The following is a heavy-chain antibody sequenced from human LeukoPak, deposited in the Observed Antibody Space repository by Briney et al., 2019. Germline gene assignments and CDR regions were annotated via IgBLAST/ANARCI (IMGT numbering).Heavy chain of an antibody. CDR2: ISSSSSSI. CDR3: ARADFWSGYYMDY. V-gene: IGHV3-48*01. J-gene: IGHJ4*02. D-gene: IGHD3-3*01. Sequence: GGSLRLCCAASGFTFSSYSMNWVRQAPGKGLEWVSYISSSSSSIYYADSVKGRFTISRDNAKNALYMQMNSLRAEDTAVYYCARADFWSGYYMDYWGQGTLVTVSS. CDR1: GFTFSSYS.